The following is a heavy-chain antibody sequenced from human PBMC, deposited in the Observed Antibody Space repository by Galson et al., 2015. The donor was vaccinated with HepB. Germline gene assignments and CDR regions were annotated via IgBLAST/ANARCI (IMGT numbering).Heavy chain of an antibody. CDR2: VLYDGSNK. V-gene: IGHV3-30*04. J-gene: IGHJ6*02. CDR1: GFIFSSYA. D-gene: IGHD3-10*01. Sequence: SLRLSCAASGFIFSSYAMYWVRQAPGKGLEWMAIVLYDGSNKEYANSVKGRFTISRDNSKNTLNLQMNSLRPEDTAVYYCARDQVTMVRGASGWGMDVWGQGTTVTVSS. CDR3: ARDQVTMVRGASGWGMDV.